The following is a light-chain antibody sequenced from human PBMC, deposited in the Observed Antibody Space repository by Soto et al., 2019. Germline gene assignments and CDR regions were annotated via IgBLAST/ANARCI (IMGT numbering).Light chain of an antibody. J-gene: IGKJ1*01. CDR1: QSVSSN. CDR3: QQYNNWPPWT. CDR2: GAS. V-gene: IGKV3-15*01. Sequence: EIVMTQSPATLSVSPGERATLSCRASQSVSSNLAWYQQKPGQAPRLLIYGASTRATGIPARFSGSGSGTEFTLTISSLQSEDFAVYYCQQYNNWPPWTFGQGTNVEIK.